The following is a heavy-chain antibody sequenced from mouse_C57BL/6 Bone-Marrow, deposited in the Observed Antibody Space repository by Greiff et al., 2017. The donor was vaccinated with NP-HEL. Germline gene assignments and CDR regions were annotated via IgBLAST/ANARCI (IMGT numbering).Heavy chain of an antibody. Sequence: DVKLVESGGGLVQPKGSLKLSCAASGFSFNTYAMNWVRQAPGKGLEWVARIRSKSNNYATYYADSVKDRFTISRDDSESMLYLQMNNLKTEDTAMYYCSTSSGYFDVWGTGTTVTVSS. D-gene: IGHD5-5*01. V-gene: IGHV10-1*01. CDR2: IRSKSNNYAT. CDR1: GFSFNTYA. CDR3: STSSGYFDV. J-gene: IGHJ1*03.